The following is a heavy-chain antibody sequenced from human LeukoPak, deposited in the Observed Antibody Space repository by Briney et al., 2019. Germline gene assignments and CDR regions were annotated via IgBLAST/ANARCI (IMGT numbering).Heavy chain of an antibody. CDR2: MNPNSGNT. V-gene: IGHV1-8*01. J-gene: IGHJ1*01. Sequence: ASVKVSCKASGYTFTSYDINWVRQATGQGLEWMGWMNPNSGNTGYAQKFQGRVTMTRNTSISTAYMELSSLRVEDTAVYYCARGDGYNDAEYLQHWGQGTLVTVS. CDR1: GYTFTSYD. D-gene: IGHD5-24*01. CDR3: ARGDGYNDAEYLQH.